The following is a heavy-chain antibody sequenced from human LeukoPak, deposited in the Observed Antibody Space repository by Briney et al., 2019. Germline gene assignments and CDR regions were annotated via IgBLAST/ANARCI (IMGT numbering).Heavy chain of an antibody. CDR1: GFTFSSYA. CDR2: ISGSGGST. CDR3: AKDPGLLTIFGVVSWFDP. J-gene: IGHJ5*02. Sequence: GGSLRLSCAASGFTFSSYAMSWVRQAPGKGLEWVSAISGSGGSTYYADSVKGRFTISRDNSKNTLYLQMNSLRAEDTAVYYCAKDPGLLTIFGVVSWFDPWGQGTLVTVSS. D-gene: IGHD3-3*01. V-gene: IGHV3-23*01.